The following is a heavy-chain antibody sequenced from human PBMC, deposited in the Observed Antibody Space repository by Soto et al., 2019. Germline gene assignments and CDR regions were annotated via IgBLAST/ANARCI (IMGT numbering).Heavy chain of an antibody. CDR2: IIPIFRSA. Sequence: QGQLVQSGAEVKKPGSSVKVSCKAPGGTFSNYAITWVRQAPGQGLEWLGRIIPIFRSANYAQTFRGRVTITADDSTTTAYMELSSLRSDDTAVYYCAKDGGKDGYFGNWFDPWGQGTLVTVSS. CDR3: AKDGGKDGYFGNWFDP. D-gene: IGHD5-12*01. J-gene: IGHJ5*02. CDR1: GGTFSNYA. V-gene: IGHV1-69*15.